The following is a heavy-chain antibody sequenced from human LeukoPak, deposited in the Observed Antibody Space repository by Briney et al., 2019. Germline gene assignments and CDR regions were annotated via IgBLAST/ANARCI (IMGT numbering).Heavy chain of an antibody. CDR1: GFTFSSYS. V-gene: IGHV3-48*01. J-gene: IGHJ4*02. Sequence: GGSLRLSCAASGFTFSSYSMNWVRQAPGKGLEWVSYISSSSSTIYYADSVKGRFTISRDNAKNSLYLQMDSLRADDTAVYYCAKVGEPYGSGSYYVDYWGQGTLVTVSS. CDR2: ISSSSSTI. CDR3: AKVGEPYGSGSYYVDY. D-gene: IGHD3-10*01.